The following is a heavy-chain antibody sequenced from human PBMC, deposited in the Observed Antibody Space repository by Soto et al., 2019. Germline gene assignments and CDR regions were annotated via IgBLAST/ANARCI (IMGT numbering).Heavy chain of an antibody. J-gene: IGHJ4*02. CDR3: AKELSITMAQEMSPPY. D-gene: IGHD3-10*01. V-gene: IGHV3-23*01. CDR2: ISGSGGST. Sequence: QPGGSLRLSCAASGFTFSSYAMSWVRQAPGKGLEWVSAISGSGGSTYYADSVKGRFTISRDNSKNTLYLQMNSLRAEDTAVYYCAKELSITMAQEMSPPYWGQGTLVTVSS. CDR1: GFTFSSYA.